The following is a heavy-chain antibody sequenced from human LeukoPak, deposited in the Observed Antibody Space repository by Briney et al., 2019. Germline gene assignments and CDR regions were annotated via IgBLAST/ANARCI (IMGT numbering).Heavy chain of an antibody. J-gene: IGHJ5*02. CDR1: GGSISSHY. V-gene: IGHV4-59*08. Sequence: SETLSLTCTVSGGSISSHYWSWIRQPPGKGLEWIGYIYYSGSTNYNPSLKSRVTKSVDTSKNQFPLKLSSVTAADTAVYFCARPYYYDSRIDPWGQGTLVTVSS. CDR2: IYYSGST. CDR3: ARPYYYDSRIDP. D-gene: IGHD3-22*01.